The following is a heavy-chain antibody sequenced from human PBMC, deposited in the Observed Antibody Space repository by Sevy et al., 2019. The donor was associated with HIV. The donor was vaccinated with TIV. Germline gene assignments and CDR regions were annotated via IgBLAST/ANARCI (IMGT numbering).Heavy chain of an antibody. CDR3: ARSPPVVVVPGAPSWFDP. D-gene: IGHD2-2*01. CDR2: INESGIT. CDR1: DGSFSGYY. V-gene: IGHV4-34*01. Sequence: SETLLTCAVHDGSFSGYYWNWIRQLPGKGLEWIGEINESGITYYNPSLKSRVTISVDTSKKQFSLKLNSVTAVDSAVYFCARSPPVVVVPGAPSWFDPWGQGTLVTVSS. J-gene: IGHJ5*02.